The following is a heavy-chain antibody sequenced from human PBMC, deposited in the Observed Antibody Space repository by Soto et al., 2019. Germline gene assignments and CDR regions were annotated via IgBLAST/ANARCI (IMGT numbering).Heavy chain of an antibody. J-gene: IGHJ6*02. V-gene: IGHV4-4*02. D-gene: IGHD4-4*01. CDR1: GGSISSSNW. Sequence: SETLSLTCAVSGGSISSSNWWSWVRQPPGKGLEWIGEIYHSGSTNYNPSLKSRVTISVDKSKNQFSLKLSSVTAADTAVYYYARDLRTVTTRAYYYYGMDVWGQGTTVTVSS. CDR2: IYHSGST. CDR3: ARDLRTVTTRAYYYYGMDV.